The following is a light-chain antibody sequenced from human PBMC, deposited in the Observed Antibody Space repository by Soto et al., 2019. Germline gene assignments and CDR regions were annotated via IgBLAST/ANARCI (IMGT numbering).Light chain of an antibody. J-gene: IGKJ1*01. CDR3: QHSFTYWT. CDR1: QSISRW. V-gene: IGKV1-5*01. Sequence: DIQKTQSPSPLSASVGDRVTITCRASQSISRWLAWYQQKPGKAPKLLIYDASSLDSGVQSRFSRRGSRTEFTLTISSLHLDDFATYCGQHSFTYWTFRQVTKVDMK. CDR2: DAS.